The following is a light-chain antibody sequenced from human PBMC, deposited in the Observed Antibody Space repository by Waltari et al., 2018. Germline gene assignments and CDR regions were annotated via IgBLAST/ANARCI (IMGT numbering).Light chain of an antibody. V-gene: IGLV1-44*01. J-gene: IGLJ2*01. CDR2: SND. CDR3: AAWDDSLNGVV. CDR1: CHNIGSNA. Sequence: QSVLTHSPSASGTPGQRVTISCSGSCHNIGSNAVNWYRPLPGTAPKLLIFSNDQRPSGVPDRFSGSKSGTSASLAISGLQSEDEADYYCAAWDDSLNGVVFGGGTKLTVL.